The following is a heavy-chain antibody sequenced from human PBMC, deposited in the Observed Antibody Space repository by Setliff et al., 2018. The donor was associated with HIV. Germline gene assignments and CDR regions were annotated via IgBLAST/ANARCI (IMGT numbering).Heavy chain of an antibody. CDR2: IYSTGST. V-gene: IGHV4-59*11. J-gene: IGHJ4*02. CDR3: AKGAGFYGDYTFDY. D-gene: IGHD4-17*01. CDR1: GASITGHY. Sequence: PSETLSLTCTVSGASITGHYWSWIRQSPGRELEWIGSIYSTGSTNYKPSLQSRVSISMDASKNKFSLKVTSVTSADTAVYYCAKGAGFYGDYTFDYWGQGNLVTVSS.